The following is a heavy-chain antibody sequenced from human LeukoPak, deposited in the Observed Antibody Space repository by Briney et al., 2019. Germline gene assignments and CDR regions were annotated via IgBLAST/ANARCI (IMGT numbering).Heavy chain of an antibody. V-gene: IGHV4-59*01. CDR1: GGSISSYH. Sequence: SETLSLTCTVSGGSISSYHWSWIRQPPGKGLEWIGYIFYSGSTNYNPSLKNRVTISGGTSMNQFSLELSSVTTADTAVYYCARGAVAGQDFDYWGQGTLVTISS. D-gene: IGHD6-19*01. CDR2: IFYSGST. CDR3: ARGAVAGQDFDY. J-gene: IGHJ4*02.